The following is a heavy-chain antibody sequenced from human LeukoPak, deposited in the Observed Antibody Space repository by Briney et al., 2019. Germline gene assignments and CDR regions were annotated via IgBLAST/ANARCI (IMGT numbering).Heavy chain of an antibody. CDR1: GGSISRYY. Sequence: PSETLSLTCTVSGGSISRYYWSWIRQPPGKGLEWIGYIYYSGSTNYNPSLKSRVTISVDTSKNQFSLKLSSVTAADTAVYYCARVPIYDILTGYPYYFDYWGQGTLVTVSS. V-gene: IGHV4-59*01. CDR2: IYYSGST. D-gene: IGHD3-9*01. CDR3: ARVPIYDILTGYPYYFDY. J-gene: IGHJ4*02.